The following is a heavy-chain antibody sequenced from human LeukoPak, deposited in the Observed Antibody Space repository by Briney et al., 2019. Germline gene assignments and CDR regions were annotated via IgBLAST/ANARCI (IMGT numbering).Heavy chain of an antibody. CDR2: INHSGST. CDR1: GGSFSGYY. D-gene: IGHD6-19*01. V-gene: IGHV4-34*01. Sequence: SETLSLTCAVYGGSFSGYYWNWIRQPPGKGLEWIGEINHSGSTNYNPSLKSRVTISVDTSKNQCSLRLSSVTAADTAVYYCAGLRGATVAHNWFDPWGQGTLVTVSS. J-gene: IGHJ5*02. CDR3: AGLRGATVAHNWFDP.